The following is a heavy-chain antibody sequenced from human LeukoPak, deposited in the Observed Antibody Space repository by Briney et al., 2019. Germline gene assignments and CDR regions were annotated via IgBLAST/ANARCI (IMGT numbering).Heavy chain of an antibody. CDR1: GCSFTSYW. Sequence: GESLKISCKGSGCSFTSYWIGWVRQMPGKGLEGIGIIYPGDSDTRYSPSFQGQVTISADKSISTAYLQWSSLKASDTAMYYCARHNWTDGWYYYGMDVWGQGTTVTVSS. V-gene: IGHV5-51*01. CDR3: ARHNWTDGWYYYGMDV. D-gene: IGHD1-20*01. J-gene: IGHJ6*02. CDR2: IYPGDSDT.